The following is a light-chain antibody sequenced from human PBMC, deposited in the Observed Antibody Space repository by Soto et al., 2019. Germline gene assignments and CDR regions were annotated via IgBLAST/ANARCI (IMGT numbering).Light chain of an antibody. CDR3: CSYTSSNTLV. Sequence: QSALTQPASVSGSPGQSITISCTGTTSDFGDYNHVSWYQQRPGKVPKLILYDVSNRPSGVSNRFSGSKSGNTASLTISGLQAEDDSDYYCCSYTSSNTLVFGGGTKLTVL. J-gene: IGLJ2*01. CDR1: TSDFGDYNH. CDR2: DVS. V-gene: IGLV2-14*01.